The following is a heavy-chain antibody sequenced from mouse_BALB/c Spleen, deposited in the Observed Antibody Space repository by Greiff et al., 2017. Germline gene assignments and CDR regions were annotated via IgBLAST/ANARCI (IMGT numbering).Heavy chain of an antibody. J-gene: IGHJ4*01. CDR2: ISYDGSN. D-gene: IGHD2-4*01. Sequence: EVKLVESGPGLVKPSQSLSLTCSVTGYSITSGYYWNWIRQFPGNKLEWMGYISYDGSNNYNPSLKNRISITRDTSKNQFFLKLNSVTTEDTATYYCARRRRSTMITQYAMDYWGQGTSVTVSS. CDR1: GYSITSGYY. CDR3: ARRRRSTMITQYAMDY. V-gene: IGHV3-6*02.